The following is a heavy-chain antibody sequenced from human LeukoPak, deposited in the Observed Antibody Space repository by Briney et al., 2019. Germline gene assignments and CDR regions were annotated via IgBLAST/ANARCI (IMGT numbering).Heavy chain of an antibody. V-gene: IGHV3-23*01. J-gene: IGHJ3*02. CDR2: ISGSGGST. CDR3: PSEGHQDAFDI. CDR1: GFTFSSYA. Sequence: GGSLRLSCAASGFTFSSYAMSWVRQAPGKGLEWVSAISGSGGSTDYADSVKGRFTISRDNSKNTLYLQMNSLRPEDTAVYYCPSEGHQDAFDIWGQGTIVTVSS.